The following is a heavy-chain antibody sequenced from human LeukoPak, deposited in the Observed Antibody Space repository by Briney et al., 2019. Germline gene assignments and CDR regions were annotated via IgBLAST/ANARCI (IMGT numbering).Heavy chain of an antibody. CDR3: ARGGYVVPAAIGDYYYYMDV. CDR2: INPNSGDT. Sequence: VASVKVSCKASGYTFTGDYMHWVRQARGQGLEWMGWINPNSGDTNYAQKFQGSVTMTRDTSISTAYMELSRLRSDDTAVYYCARGGYVVPAAIGDYYYYMDVWGKGTTVTVSS. D-gene: IGHD2-2*01. V-gene: IGHV1-2*02. CDR1: GYTFTGDY. J-gene: IGHJ6*03.